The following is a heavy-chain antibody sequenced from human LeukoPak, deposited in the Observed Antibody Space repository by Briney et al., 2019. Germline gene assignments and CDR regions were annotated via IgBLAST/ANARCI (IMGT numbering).Heavy chain of an antibody. V-gene: IGHV4-4*07. Sequence: SETLSLTCTGSGGSISSYYWSWIRQPAGKGLEWIGRIYTSGSTNYNPSLKSRVTMSVDTSKNQFSLKLSSVTAADTAVYYCARDRDDGRGYSYDFWGQGTLVTVSS. D-gene: IGHD5-18*01. CDR2: IYTSGST. CDR1: GGSISSYY. CDR3: ARDRDDGRGYSYDF. J-gene: IGHJ4*02.